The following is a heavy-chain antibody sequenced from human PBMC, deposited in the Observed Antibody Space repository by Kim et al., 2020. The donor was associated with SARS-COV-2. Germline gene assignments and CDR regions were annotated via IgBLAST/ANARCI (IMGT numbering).Heavy chain of an antibody. CDR2: INHSGST. CDR3: ARGEVSEFAY. CDR1: GGSFSGYY. J-gene: IGHJ4*02. D-gene: IGHD3-10*01. V-gene: IGHV4-34*01. Sequence: SETLSLTCAVYGGSFSGYYWSWIRQPPGKGLEWIGEINHSGSTNYNPSLKSRVTISVDTSKNQFSLKLSSVTAADTAVYYCARGEVSEFAYWGQGTLVTVSS.